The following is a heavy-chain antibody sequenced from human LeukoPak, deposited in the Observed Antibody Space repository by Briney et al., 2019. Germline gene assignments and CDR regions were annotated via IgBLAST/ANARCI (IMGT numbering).Heavy chain of an antibody. CDR3: ATLEIDGYKSNFDY. D-gene: IGHD5-24*01. V-gene: IGHV4-34*01. Sequence: KPSETLSLTCAVYGGSFSGYYWSWIRQPPGKGLEWIGEINHSGSTNSNPSLKSRVTISVATSKNQFSLKLSSVTAADTAVYYCATLEIDGYKSNFDYWGQGTLVTVSS. CDR1: GGSFSGYY. J-gene: IGHJ4*02. CDR2: INHSGST.